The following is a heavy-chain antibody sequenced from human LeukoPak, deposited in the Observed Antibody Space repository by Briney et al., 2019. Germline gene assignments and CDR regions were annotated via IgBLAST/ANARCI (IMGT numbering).Heavy chain of an antibody. J-gene: IGHJ4*02. CDR2: INPTSGGT. D-gene: IGHD3-22*01. V-gene: IGHV1-2*02. CDR3: ARDRHIWDYEGSGYTLDY. Sequence: ASLKVSPKASLYTFTRYFMHWVRQAPGHQLEWLGWINPTSGGTKHTQKLPARVTLTTDTSISTAYMELRRLRSDDTAVYYCARDRHIWDYEGSGYTLDYWGQGTLVTVSS. CDR1: LYTFTRYF.